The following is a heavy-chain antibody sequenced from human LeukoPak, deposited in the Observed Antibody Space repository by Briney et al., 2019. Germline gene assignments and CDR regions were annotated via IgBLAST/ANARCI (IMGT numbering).Heavy chain of an antibody. CDR1: GGSFSGYY. CDR3: ARVKQWLVPPTNSFDP. J-gene: IGHJ5*02. Sequence: SETLSPTCAVYGGSFSGYYWSWTRQPPGKGLGWIGEINHSGSTNYNPSLKSRVTISVDTSKNQFSLKLSSVTAADTAVYYCARVKQWLVPPTNSFDPWGQGTLVTVSS. CDR2: INHSGST. V-gene: IGHV4-34*01. D-gene: IGHD6-19*01.